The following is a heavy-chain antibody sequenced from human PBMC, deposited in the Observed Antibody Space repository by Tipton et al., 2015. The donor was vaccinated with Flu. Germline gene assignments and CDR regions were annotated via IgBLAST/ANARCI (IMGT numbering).Heavy chain of an antibody. J-gene: IGHJ6*02. CDR1: GGSISSYY. CDR3: AREDGVPAAIGSYSYYGMDV. CDR2: IYTSGST. V-gene: IGHV4-4*07. Sequence: LRLSCTVSGGSISSYYWRWIRQPAGKGLEWIGRIYTSGSTNYNPSLKSRVTMSVDTSKNQFSLKLSSVTAADTAVYYCAREDGVPAAIGSYSYYGMDVWGQGPTVTVSS. D-gene: IGHD2-2*01.